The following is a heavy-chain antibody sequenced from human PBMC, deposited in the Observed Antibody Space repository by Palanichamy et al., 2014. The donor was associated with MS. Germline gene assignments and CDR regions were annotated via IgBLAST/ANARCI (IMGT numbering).Heavy chain of an antibody. CDR3: ARDNNGDLFHY. D-gene: IGHD1/OR15-1a*01. CDR1: GFIFSSYW. J-gene: IGHJ4*02. V-gene: IGHV3-74*03. CDR2: XKTDGSTT. Sequence: EVQLVESGGGLVQPGGSLRLSCEVSGFIFSSYWMHWVRQAPGKGLVWVSRXKTDGSTTTYADFVRGRFTISRDNAKNTLYLQMNSLRAEDTAVYYYARDNNGDLFHYWGQGTLVTVSS.